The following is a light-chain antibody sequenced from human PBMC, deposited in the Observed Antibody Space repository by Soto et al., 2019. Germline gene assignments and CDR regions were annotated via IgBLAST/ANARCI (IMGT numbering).Light chain of an antibody. J-gene: IGKJ1*01. CDR2: GAS. CDR3: QQYSDWPRT. Sequence: VLTQSPATLSVSPGERVTLSCRASESVRTSLAWYQHNPGRSPSLLMYGASNRATGVPDRFSGSGSGTDFTLTITSLQSDDLAIYYCQQYSDWPRTFGQGTKLEIK. V-gene: IGKV3-15*01. CDR1: ESVRTS.